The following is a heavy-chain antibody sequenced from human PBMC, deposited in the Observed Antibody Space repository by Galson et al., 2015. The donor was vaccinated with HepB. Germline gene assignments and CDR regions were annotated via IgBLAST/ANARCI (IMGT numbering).Heavy chain of an antibody. D-gene: IGHD3-10*01. J-gene: IGHJ1*01. CDR2: FDPEDGET. CDR3: ATLPPHITMVRGVILSEYFQH. Sequence: SVKVSCKVSGYTLTELSMHWVRQAPGKGLEWMGGFDPEDGETIYAQKFQGRVTMTEDTSTDTAYMELSSLRSEDTAVYYCATLPPHITMVRGVILSEYFQHWGQGTLVTVSS. CDR1: GYTLTELS. V-gene: IGHV1-24*01.